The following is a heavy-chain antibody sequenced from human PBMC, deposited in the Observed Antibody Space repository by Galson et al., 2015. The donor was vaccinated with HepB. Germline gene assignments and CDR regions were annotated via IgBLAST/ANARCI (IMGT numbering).Heavy chain of an antibody. D-gene: IGHD6-19*01. J-gene: IGHJ5*02. Sequence: SLRLSCAASGFTFSSYSMNWVRQAPGKGLEWVSSISSSSSYIYYADSVKGRFTISRDNAKNSLYLQMNSLRAEDTAVYYCAREVVAGDGNWFDPWGQGTLVTVSS. CDR2: ISSSSSYI. V-gene: IGHV3-21*01. CDR1: GFTFSSYS. CDR3: AREVVAGDGNWFDP.